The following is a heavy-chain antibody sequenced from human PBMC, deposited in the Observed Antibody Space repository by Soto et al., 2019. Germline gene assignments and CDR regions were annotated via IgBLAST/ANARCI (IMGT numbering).Heavy chain of an antibody. CDR3: ARVGPYDSGSFMFRYDRFDP. CDR2: ISYDGRNK. J-gene: IGHJ5*02. D-gene: IGHD3-10*01. CDR1: GFTFSNYA. Sequence: PGGSLRLSCAASGFTFSNYAMHWVRQAPGKGPEWVAAISYDGRNKYYADSVKGRFTISRDSARNTLYLQLNGLRVDDTAVYYCARVGPYDSGSFMFRYDRFDPWVQGT. V-gene: IGHV3-30*03.